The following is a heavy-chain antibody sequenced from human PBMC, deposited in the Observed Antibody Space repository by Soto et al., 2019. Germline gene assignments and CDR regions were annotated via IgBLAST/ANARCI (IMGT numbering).Heavy chain of an antibody. J-gene: IGHJ4*02. V-gene: IGHV4-30-2*01. CDR1: GGSISSGGYS. Sequence: SETLSLTCAVPGGSISSGGYSWSWIRQPPGKGLEWIGYIYHSGSTYYNPSLKSRVNISVDRSKNQFSLKLSSVTAADTAVYYCARGPPLGFWGQGTLVTVSS. CDR2: IYHSGST. CDR3: ARGPPLGF.